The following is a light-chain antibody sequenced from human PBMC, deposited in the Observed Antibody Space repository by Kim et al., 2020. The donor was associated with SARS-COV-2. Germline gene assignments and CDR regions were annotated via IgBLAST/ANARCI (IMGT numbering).Light chain of an antibody. J-gene: IGLJ3*02. CDR1: SLRSYY. Sequence: LGQTVSITGQGDSLRSYYASWYQQKPGQAPVLVIYGKNNRPSGIPDRFSGSSSGNTASLTITGAQAEDEADYYCNSRDSSGNHWVFGGGTKLTVL. V-gene: IGLV3-19*01. CDR2: GKN. CDR3: NSRDSSGNHWV.